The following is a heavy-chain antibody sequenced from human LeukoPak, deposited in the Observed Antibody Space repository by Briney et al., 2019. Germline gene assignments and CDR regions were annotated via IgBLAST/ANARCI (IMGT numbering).Heavy chain of an antibody. CDR3: ASSYSSGWYSAFDI. Sequence: SETLSLTCAVYGGSFSGYYWSWIRQPPGKGLEWIGEINHSGSTNYNPSLKSRVTISVDTSKNQFSLKLSSVTAADTAVYYCASSYSSGWYSAFDIWGQGTMVTVSS. CDR2: INHSGST. D-gene: IGHD6-13*01. J-gene: IGHJ3*02. V-gene: IGHV4-34*01. CDR1: GGSFSGYY.